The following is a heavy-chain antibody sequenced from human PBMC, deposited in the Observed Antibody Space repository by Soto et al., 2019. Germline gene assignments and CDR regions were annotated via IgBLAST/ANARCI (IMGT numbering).Heavy chain of an antibody. Sequence: AASVKVSCKASGGTFSSYAISWVRQAPGQGLEWMGGIIPIFGTANYAQKFQGRVTITADESTSTAYMELSSLRSEDTAVYYCARKLPPNAPDYYYYGMDVWGQGTTVTVSS. CDR3: ARKLPPNAPDYYYYGMDV. CDR2: IIPIFGTA. J-gene: IGHJ6*02. CDR1: GGTFSSYA. V-gene: IGHV1-69*13. D-gene: IGHD2-15*01.